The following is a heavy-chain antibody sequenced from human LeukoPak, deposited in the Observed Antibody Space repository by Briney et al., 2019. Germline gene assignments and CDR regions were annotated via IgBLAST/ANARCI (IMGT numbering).Heavy chain of an antibody. V-gene: IGHV1-69*04. Sequence: GASVKVSCKASGGTFSSYAISWVRQAPGQGLEWMGRIIPILGIANYAQKFQGRVTMTRDTSTSTVYMELSSLRSEDTAVYYCARADKCGGDCYSVWYYYYGMDVWGQGTTVTVSS. J-gene: IGHJ6*02. CDR3: ARADKCGGDCYSVWYYYYGMDV. CDR2: IIPILGIA. D-gene: IGHD2-21*02. CDR1: GGTFSSYA.